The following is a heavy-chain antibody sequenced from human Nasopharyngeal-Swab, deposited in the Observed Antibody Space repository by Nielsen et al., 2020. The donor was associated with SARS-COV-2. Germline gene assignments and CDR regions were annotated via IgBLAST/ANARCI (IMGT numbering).Heavy chain of an antibody. CDR1: GYTFTSYD. Sequence: SVKVSCKASGYTFTSYDINWVRQATGQGLEWMGGIIPIFGTANYAQKFQGRVTITADESTSTAYMELSSLRSEDTAVYYCARDLGYSSSFGMDVWGQGTTVTVSS. J-gene: IGHJ6*02. D-gene: IGHD6-13*01. CDR3: ARDLGYSSSFGMDV. CDR2: IIPIFGTA. V-gene: IGHV1-69*13.